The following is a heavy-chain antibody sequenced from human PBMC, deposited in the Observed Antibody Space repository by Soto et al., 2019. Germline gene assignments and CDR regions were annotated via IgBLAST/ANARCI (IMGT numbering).Heavy chain of an antibody. Sequence: SVKVSCKASGGTFSSYAISWVRQAPGQGLEWMGGIIPIFGTANYAQKFQGRVTITADESTSTAYMELSSLRSEDTAVYYCARDQVGSGSYYNPKPYYYYGMDVWGQGTTVTVSS. CDR3: ARDQVGSGSYYNPKPYYYYGMDV. D-gene: IGHD3-10*01. CDR2: IIPIFGTA. V-gene: IGHV1-69*13. J-gene: IGHJ6*02. CDR1: GGTFSSYA.